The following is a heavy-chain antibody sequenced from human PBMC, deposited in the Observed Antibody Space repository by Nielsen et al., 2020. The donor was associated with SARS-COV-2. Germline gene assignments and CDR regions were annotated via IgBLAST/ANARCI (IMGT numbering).Heavy chain of an antibody. Sequence: GESLKISCAASGFNFNNYGLDWVRQAPGKGLDWVASISYEGSKKYYADSLTGRFTVSRDTSKNTVYLQMNSLSVEDTAVYHCAKRRAVFMLTFGGEGAMDVWGQGTTVSVSS. CDR2: ISYEGSKK. CDR3: AKRRAVFMLTFGGEGAMDV. V-gene: IGHV3-30*18. D-gene: IGHD3-16*01. J-gene: IGHJ6*02. CDR1: GFNFNNYG.